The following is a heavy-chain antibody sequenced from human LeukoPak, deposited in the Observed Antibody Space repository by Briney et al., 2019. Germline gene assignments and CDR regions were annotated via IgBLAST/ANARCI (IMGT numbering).Heavy chain of an antibody. D-gene: IGHD4-11*01. V-gene: IGHV4-30-4*01. CDR3: ARAYSNPNFDY. CDR1: GGSISSAGFY. J-gene: IGHJ4*02. Sequence: SETLSLTCTVSGGSISSAGFYWSWIRQPPGKGLEWIGYIYYSGSTYYNPSPKSRVSMSVGTSKDQFSLNLSSVTAADTAVYYCARAYSNPNFDYWGQGTLVTVSS. CDR2: IYYSGST.